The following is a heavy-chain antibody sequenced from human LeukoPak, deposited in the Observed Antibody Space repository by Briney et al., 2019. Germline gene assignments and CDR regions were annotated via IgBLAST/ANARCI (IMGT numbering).Heavy chain of an antibody. CDR2: INPNSGGT. Sequence: ASVKVSCKASGYTFTGYYMHWVRQAPGQGLEWMGRINPNSGGTNYAQKFQGRVTMTRDTSISTAYMELSRLRSDDTAVYYCARGATVTQPYYYYYYYMDVWGKGTTVTVSS. CDR3: ARGATVTQPYYYYYYYMDV. CDR1: GYTFTGYY. J-gene: IGHJ6*03. D-gene: IGHD4-17*01. V-gene: IGHV1-2*06.